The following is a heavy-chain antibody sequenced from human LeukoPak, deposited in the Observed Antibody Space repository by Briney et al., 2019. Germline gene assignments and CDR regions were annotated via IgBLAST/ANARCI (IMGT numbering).Heavy chain of an antibody. CDR1: GGSISSSSYY. CDR2: IYYSGST. J-gene: IGHJ3*02. Sequence: SETLSLTCTVSGGSISSSSYYWGWIRQPPGKGLEWIGSIYYSGSTYYNPSLKSRVTISVVTSKNQFSLKLSSVTAADTAVYYCARGRSTSPDAFDIWGQGTMVTVSS. D-gene: IGHD2-2*01. CDR3: ARGRSTSPDAFDI. V-gene: IGHV4-39*07.